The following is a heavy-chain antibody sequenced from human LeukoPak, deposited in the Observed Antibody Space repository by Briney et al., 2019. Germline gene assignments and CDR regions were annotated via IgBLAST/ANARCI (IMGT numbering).Heavy chain of an antibody. V-gene: IGHV3-23*01. D-gene: IGHD6-6*01. CDR3: ASAPPEIAARPDY. J-gene: IGHJ4*02. CDR1: GFTFSSYE. CDR2: ISGSGGST. Sequence: QPGGSLRLSCAASGFTFSSYEMNWVRQAPGKGLEWVSAISGSGGSTYYADSVKGRFTISRDNSKNTLYLQMNSLRAEDTAVYYCASAPPEIAARPDYWGQGTLVTVSS.